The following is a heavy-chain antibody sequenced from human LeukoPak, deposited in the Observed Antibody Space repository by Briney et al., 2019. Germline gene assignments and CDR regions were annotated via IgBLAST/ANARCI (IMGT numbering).Heavy chain of an antibody. Sequence: GGSLRLSGAASGFTFSSYSMNWVRQAPGKGLEWVSHISSSSSTIYYADSVKGRFTISRDNAKNSLYLPMTSLRAEDTAVYNCARAGFTFSDYFGSFFDYWGQGTLVTVSS. J-gene: IGHJ4*02. D-gene: IGHD3-10*01. CDR2: ISSSSSTI. CDR3: ARAGFTFSDYFGSFFDY. V-gene: IGHV3-48*01. CDR1: GFTFSSYS.